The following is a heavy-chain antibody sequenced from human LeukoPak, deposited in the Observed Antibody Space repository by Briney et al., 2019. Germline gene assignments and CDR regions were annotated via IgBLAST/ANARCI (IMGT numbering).Heavy chain of an antibody. Sequence: GGSLRLSCVASGFTFSSYCMHWVRQVPGKGLVWVSRINTDGNSTRYADSVKGRFTISRDNAKNTLYLQMNSLRAEDTAVYYCARVPLGEFKGFDPWGQGTLVTVSS. V-gene: IGHV3-74*01. J-gene: IGHJ5*02. D-gene: IGHD3-10*01. CDR1: GFTFSSYC. CDR2: INTDGNST. CDR3: ARVPLGEFKGFDP.